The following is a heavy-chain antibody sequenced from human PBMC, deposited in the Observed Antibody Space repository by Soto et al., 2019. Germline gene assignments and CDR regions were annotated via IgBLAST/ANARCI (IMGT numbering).Heavy chain of an antibody. V-gene: IGHV1-69*12. Sequence: QVQLVQSGAEVKKPGSSVKVSCKASGGTFSSYAISWVRQAPGQGLEWMGGIIPIFGTANYAQKFQGRVTITAGESTGTYYMELSSLRSEDTAVYYCAGTGGYYYGMDVWGKGTTVTVSA. J-gene: IGHJ6*04. CDR2: IIPIFGTA. D-gene: IGHD3-16*01. CDR1: GGTFSSYA. CDR3: AGTGGYYYGMDV.